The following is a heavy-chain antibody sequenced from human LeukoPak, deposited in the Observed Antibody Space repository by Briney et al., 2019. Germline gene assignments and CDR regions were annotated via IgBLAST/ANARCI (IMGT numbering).Heavy chain of an antibody. Sequence: SETLSLTCAVYGGSFSGYYWSWIRQPPGKGLEWIGEINHSGSTNYNPSLKSRVTISVDTSKNQFSLKLSSVTAADTAVYYCARGPPTIFGVVTPSGYYYYMDVWGKGTTVTVSS. V-gene: IGHV4-34*01. CDR1: GGSFSGYY. CDR3: ARGPPTIFGVVTPSGYYYYMDV. J-gene: IGHJ6*03. D-gene: IGHD3-3*01. CDR2: INHSGST.